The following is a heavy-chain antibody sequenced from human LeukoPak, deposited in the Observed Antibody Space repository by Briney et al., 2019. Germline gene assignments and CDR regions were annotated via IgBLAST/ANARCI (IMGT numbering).Heavy chain of an antibody. CDR2: TYYSGST. CDR3: VRDLAVTTMDY. J-gene: IGHJ4*02. D-gene: IGHD4-11*01. V-gene: IGHV4-59*01. Sequence: SETLSLTCTVSGGSISSYYWSWIRQPPGKGLEWIGYTYYSGSTNYNPSLKSRVTISVDTSKNQFSLKLSSVTAADTAVYYCVRDLAVTTMDYWGQGTLVTVSS. CDR1: GGSISSYY.